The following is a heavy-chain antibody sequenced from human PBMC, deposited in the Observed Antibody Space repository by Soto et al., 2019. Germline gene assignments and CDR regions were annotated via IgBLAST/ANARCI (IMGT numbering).Heavy chain of an antibody. CDR1: GGSVSSGSYY. D-gene: IGHD5-18*01. Sequence: QVQLQESGPGLVKPSETLSLTCTVSGGSVSSGSYYWSWIRQPPGKGLEWIGYIYYSGSTNYNPSLKSRVTISVDTSKNQFSLKLSSVTAADTAVYYCARDLRQLWSYYYYGMDVWGQGTTVTVSS. J-gene: IGHJ6*02. CDR2: IYYSGST. V-gene: IGHV4-61*01. CDR3: ARDLRQLWSYYYYGMDV.